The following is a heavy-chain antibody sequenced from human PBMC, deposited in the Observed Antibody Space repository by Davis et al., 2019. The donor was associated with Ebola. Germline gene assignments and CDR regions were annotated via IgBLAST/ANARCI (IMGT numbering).Heavy chain of an antibody. J-gene: IGHJ4*02. CDR2: ISSSGSTI. V-gene: IGHV3-48*03. D-gene: IGHD6-13*01. Sequence: GGSLRLSCAASGFTFSSYEMNWVRQAPGKGLEWVSYISSSGSTIYYADSVKGRFTISRDNAKNSLYLQMNSLRAEDTAVYYCAREYSSSWYSEANFDYWGQGTLVTVSS. CDR1: GFTFSSYE. CDR3: AREYSSSWYSEANFDY.